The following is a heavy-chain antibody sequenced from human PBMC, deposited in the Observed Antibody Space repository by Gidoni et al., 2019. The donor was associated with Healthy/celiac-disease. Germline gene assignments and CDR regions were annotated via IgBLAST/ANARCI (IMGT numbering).Heavy chain of an antibody. CDR2: IIPIFGTA. J-gene: IGHJ3*02. CDR3: ARGGAELRDAFDI. CDR1: GGTFSSYA. Sequence: QVQLVQTGAEVKKPGSSVKVSCQASGGTFSSYAIRWVRQPPGQGLEWMGGIIPIFGTANYAQKFQGRVTITADESTSTAYMELSSLRSEDTAVYYCARGGAELRDAFDIWGQGTMVTVSS. D-gene: IGHD1-26*01. V-gene: IGHV1-69*01.